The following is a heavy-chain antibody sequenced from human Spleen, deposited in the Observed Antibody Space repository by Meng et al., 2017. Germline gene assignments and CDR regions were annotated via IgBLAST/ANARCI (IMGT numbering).Heavy chain of an antibody. V-gene: IGHV1-3*01. D-gene: IGHD4-11*01. CDR2: INAGTGDR. Sequence: QVQPVQSGPEVKKPGASVKVSCKASGYTFTSYAVHWVRQAPGQSLEWMGWINAGTGDRKYSQKFQDRVTITRDTSATTVYMELSSLRFEDTAVYYCARDPPATTLYLDCWGQGTLVTVSS. J-gene: IGHJ4*02. CDR1: GYTFTSYA. CDR3: ARDPPATTLYLDC.